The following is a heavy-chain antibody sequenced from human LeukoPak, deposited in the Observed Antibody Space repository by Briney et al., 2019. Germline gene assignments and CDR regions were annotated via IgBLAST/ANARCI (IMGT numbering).Heavy chain of an antibody. J-gene: IGHJ6*04. CDR1: GFTVSSNS. V-gene: IGHV3-53*01. CDR3: ARDYDGLDV. D-gene: IGHD3-16*01. CDR2: IYSGGST. Sequence: GGSLRLSCAASGFTVSSNSMSWVRQARGRGLEWVSVIYSGGSTYYADSVKGRFTISRDNSKNTLYLQMNSLRAEDTAVYYCARDYDGLDVWGKGTTVTVSS.